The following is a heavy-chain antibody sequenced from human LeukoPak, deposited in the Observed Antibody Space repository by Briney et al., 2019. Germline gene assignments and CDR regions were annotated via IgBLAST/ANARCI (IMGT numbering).Heavy chain of an antibody. CDR1: GFTFSSYA. J-gene: IGHJ4*02. CDR2: ISDSGSST. D-gene: IGHD2-15*01. Sequence: GGSLRLSCAAPGFTFSSYAMSWVRQAPGKGLEWVSAISDSGSSTYYADSVKGRFTISRDSSKNTLYLQMNSLRAEDAAVYYCAKAPVTTCSGAYCYPFDYWGQGTLVTVSS. V-gene: IGHV3-23*01. CDR3: AKAPVTTCSGAYCYPFDY.